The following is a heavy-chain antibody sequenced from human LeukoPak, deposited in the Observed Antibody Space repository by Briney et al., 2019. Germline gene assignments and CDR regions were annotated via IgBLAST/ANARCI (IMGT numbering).Heavy chain of an antibody. Sequence: GGSLRLSCAASGFTFSSYAMSWVRQAPGKGLEWVSSISSSSSYMYYADSVKGRFTISRDNAKNSLYLQMNSLRAEDTAVYYCARDLISAVAGELYYYYGMDVWGQGTTVTVSS. V-gene: IGHV3-21*01. D-gene: IGHD6-19*01. CDR1: GFTFSSYA. CDR2: ISSSSSYM. CDR3: ARDLISAVAGELYYYYGMDV. J-gene: IGHJ6*02.